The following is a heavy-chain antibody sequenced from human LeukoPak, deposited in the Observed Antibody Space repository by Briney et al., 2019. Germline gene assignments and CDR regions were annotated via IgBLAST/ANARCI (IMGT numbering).Heavy chain of an antibody. D-gene: IGHD3-22*01. CDR2: ISGTGANT. CDR3: AALNYYDSSGYWY. J-gene: IGHJ4*02. CDR1: GFTFSNYA. V-gene: IGHV3-23*01. Sequence: GGSLRLSCAASGFTFSNYAMSWVRQAPARGLEWVSAISGTGANTYYADSVKGRFTISRDNSKNTLYLQMNSLRAEDTAVYYCAALNYYDSSGYWYWGQGTLVTVSS.